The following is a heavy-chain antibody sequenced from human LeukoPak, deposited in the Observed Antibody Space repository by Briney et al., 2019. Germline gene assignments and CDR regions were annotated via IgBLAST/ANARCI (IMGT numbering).Heavy chain of an antibody. J-gene: IGHJ5*02. CDR1: GYSFTSYW. CDR3: ARIAVAGRPHNWFDP. V-gene: IGHV5-51*01. CDR2: IYPGDSDT. Sequence: KFGESLKISCRGSGYSFTSYWIAWVRQMPGKGLEWMGIIYPGDSDTRYSPSFQGQVTISADKSIRTAYLQWSSLKASDTAMYYCARIAVAGRPHNWFDPWGQGTLVTVSS. D-gene: IGHD6-19*01.